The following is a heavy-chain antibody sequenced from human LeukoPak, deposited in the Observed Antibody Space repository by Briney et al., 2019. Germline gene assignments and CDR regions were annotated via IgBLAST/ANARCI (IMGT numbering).Heavy chain of an antibody. J-gene: IGHJ1*01. CDR2: IKSDGGT. V-gene: IGHV3-74*01. CDR3: ARAPSEIGGYYPEYFRH. D-gene: IGHD3-22*01. Sequence: GGSLRLSCAASGFTFSTYWMHWVRQAPGKGLVWVSRIKSDGGTNYADSVKGRFTISRDNAKKTVSLQMNSLRPEDAGVYYCARAPSEIGGYYPEYFRHWGQGTLVTVSS. CDR1: GFTFSTYW.